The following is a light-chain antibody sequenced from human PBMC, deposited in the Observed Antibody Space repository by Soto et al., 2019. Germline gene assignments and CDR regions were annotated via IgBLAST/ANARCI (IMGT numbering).Light chain of an antibody. CDR3: QQYNTYSVT. CDR1: QSISSY. V-gene: IGKV1-5*03. J-gene: IGKJ2*01. CDR2: KAS. Sequence: DIQMTQSPSILSASVGDRVTITCRASQSISSYLAWYQQKPGKAPKLLIYKASSLESGVPSRFSGSGSGTECTLTISSLQPDDFATYSCQQYNTYSVTFGQGTKLEIK.